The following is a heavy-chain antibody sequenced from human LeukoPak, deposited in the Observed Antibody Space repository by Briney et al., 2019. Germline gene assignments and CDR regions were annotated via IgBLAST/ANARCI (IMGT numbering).Heavy chain of an antibody. D-gene: IGHD3-10*01. J-gene: IGHJ3*02. CDR2: IKQDGSEK. CDR1: GFTFSSYW. CDR3: ARVVLLWFGELVDAFDI. Sequence: PGGSLRLSCAASGFTFSSYWMSWVRQAPGKGLEWVANIKQDGSEKYYVDSVKGRFTISRDNAKNSLYLQMNSLRAEDPAVYYCARVVLLWFGELVDAFDIWGQGTMVTVSS. V-gene: IGHV3-7*01.